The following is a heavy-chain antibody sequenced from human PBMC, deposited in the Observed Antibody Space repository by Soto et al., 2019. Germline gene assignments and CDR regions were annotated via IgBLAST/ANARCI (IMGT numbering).Heavy chain of an antibody. D-gene: IGHD3-9*01. J-gene: IGHJ6*02. V-gene: IGHV1-69*13. CDR3: ARDGAVPYYDILTGYSGSYYYGMDV. CDR2: IIPIFGTA. Sequence: SVKVSCKASGGTFSSYAISWVRQAPGQGLEWMGGIIPIFGTANYAQKFQGRVTITADESTSTAYMELSSLRSEDTAVYYCARDGAVPYYDILTGYSGSYYYGMDVWG. CDR1: GGTFSSYA.